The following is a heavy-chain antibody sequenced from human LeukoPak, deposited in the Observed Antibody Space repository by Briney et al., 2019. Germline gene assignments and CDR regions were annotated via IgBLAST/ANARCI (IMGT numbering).Heavy chain of an antibody. CDR3: ARDGITTGTVDY. D-gene: IGHD1-1*01. CDR2: ISSSGSTI. V-gene: IGHV3-48*03. Sequence: PGGSLRLSCAASGFTFSSYEMNWVRQAPGKGLEWVSYISSSGSTIYYADSVKGRFTISRDNAKNPLYLQMNSLRAEDTAVYYCARDGITTGTVDYWGQGTLVTVSS. J-gene: IGHJ4*02. CDR1: GFTFSSYE.